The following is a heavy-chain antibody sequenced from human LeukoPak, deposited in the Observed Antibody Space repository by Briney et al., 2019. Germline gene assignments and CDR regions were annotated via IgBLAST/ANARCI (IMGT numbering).Heavy chain of an antibody. CDR2: INPNSGGT. V-gene: IGHV1-2*04. CDR1: GYTFTGYY. J-gene: IGHJ5*02. CDR3: ARGGYYCGSGSFDWFDP. Sequence: ASVKVSCKASGYTFTGYYMHWVGPAPGQGLAWMDWINPNSGGTNYAQKFQGWVTMTRDTSISTAYMELSRLRSDDTAVYYCARGGYYCGSGSFDWFDPWGQGTLVTVSS. D-gene: IGHD3-10*01.